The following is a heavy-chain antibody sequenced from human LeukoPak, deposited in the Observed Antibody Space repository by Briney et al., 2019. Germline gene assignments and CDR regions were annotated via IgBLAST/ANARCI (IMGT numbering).Heavy chain of an antibody. CDR2: MNPNSGNT. CDR3: ARSVGATGGDY. J-gene: IGHJ4*02. Sequence: ASVTVSCKASGYTFTSYDINWVRQAPGQGLEWMRWMNPNSGNTGYAQKFQGRVTMTRNTSISTAYMELSSLRSEDTAVYYCARSVGATGGDYWGQGTLVTVSS. D-gene: IGHD1-26*01. V-gene: IGHV1-8*01. CDR1: GYTFTSYD.